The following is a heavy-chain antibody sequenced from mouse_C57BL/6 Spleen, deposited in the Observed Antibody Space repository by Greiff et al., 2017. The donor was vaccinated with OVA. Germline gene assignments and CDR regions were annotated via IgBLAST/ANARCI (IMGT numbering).Heavy chain of an antibody. Sequence: EVHLVESGPGLVKPSQSLSLTCSVTGYSITSGYYWNWIRPFPGNILEWMGYIRYDGSNNYNPSLKNRISITRDTSNNQHCLKLNYVTTDDTARYYCARGREILALYYLDYWGKGTTLTVSS. CDR3: ARGREILALYYLDY. CDR2: IRYDGSN. J-gene: IGHJ2*01. CDR1: GYSITSGYY. V-gene: IGHV3-6*01. D-gene: IGHD6-1*01.